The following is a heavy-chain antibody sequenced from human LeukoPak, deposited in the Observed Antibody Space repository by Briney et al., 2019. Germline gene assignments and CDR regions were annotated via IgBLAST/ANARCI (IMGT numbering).Heavy chain of an antibody. V-gene: IGHV4-61*02. J-gene: IGHJ4*02. CDR2: IYTSGST. D-gene: IGHD6-13*01. Sequence: SETLSLICTVSGGSISSGIYYWNWIRQPAGKGLEWIGRIYTSGSTNYNPSLKSRVIISLDTSTNHVSLRLSSVTAADTAVYYCASSRWPRDANFDYWGQGTLVTVSS. CDR3: ASSRWPRDANFDY. CDR1: GGSISSGIYY.